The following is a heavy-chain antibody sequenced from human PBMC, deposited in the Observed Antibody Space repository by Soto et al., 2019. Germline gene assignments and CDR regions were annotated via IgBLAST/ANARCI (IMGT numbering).Heavy chain of an antibody. J-gene: IGHJ4*02. V-gene: IGHV4-39*01. CDR2: TYYRGSA. CDR3: ARRSYDNSGYYYVDY. CDR1: GDYITSSNKY. Sequence: QLHLQESGPGLVKPSETLSLTCTVSGDYITSSNKYWGWAREPPGKGMEWIGSTYYRGSAYYSPSLKSRVTISIDSSENQLSLKLSSVTAADTAVYYCARRSYDNSGYYYVDYWGQGTLVTVSS. D-gene: IGHD3-22*01.